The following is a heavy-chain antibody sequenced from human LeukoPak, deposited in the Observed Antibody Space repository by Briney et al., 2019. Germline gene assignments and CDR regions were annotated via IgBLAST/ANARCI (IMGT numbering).Heavy chain of an antibody. CDR2: IFPGDSDI. Sequence: GESLKISCKGSGYRFIDYWIGWVRQMPGKGLEWMGIIFPGDSDIKYSPSFQGQVTISADNSISTAYLQWSSLKASDTAMYYCARLNCSSTSCSFFDYWGQGTLVTVSS. J-gene: IGHJ4*02. D-gene: IGHD2-2*01. CDR1: GYRFIDYW. V-gene: IGHV5-51*01. CDR3: ARLNCSSTSCSFFDY.